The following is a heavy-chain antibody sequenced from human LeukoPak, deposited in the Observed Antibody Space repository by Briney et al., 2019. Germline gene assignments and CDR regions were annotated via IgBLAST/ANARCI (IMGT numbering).Heavy chain of an antibody. CDR1: GGSISSGSYY. Sequence: PSQTLSLTCTVSGGSISSGSYYWSWIRQPAGKGLEWIGRIYTSGSTNYNPSLKSRVTMSVDTSKNQFSLKLSSVTAADTAVYYCARVAFYYYYMDVWGKGTTVTVSS. CDR3: ARVAFYYYYMDV. CDR2: IYTSGST. J-gene: IGHJ6*03. V-gene: IGHV4-61*02.